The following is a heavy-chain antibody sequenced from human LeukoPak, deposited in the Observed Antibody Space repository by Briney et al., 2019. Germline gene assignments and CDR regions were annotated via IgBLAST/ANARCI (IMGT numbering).Heavy chain of an antibody. CDR3: AKGATETTSDLDY. CDR1: GGTFLNYA. Sequence: WASVKVSCKTSGGTFLNYAISWVRQAPGQGLEWMGRIIPILGIANYAQKFQARVTLTADKSTSTAYMELSSLRAEDTAVYYCAKGATETTSDLDYWGQGTLVTVPS. V-gene: IGHV1-69*04. CDR2: IIPILGIA. J-gene: IGHJ4*02. D-gene: IGHD4-17*01.